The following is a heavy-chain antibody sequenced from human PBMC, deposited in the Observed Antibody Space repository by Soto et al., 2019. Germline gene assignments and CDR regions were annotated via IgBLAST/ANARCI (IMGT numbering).Heavy chain of an antibody. J-gene: IGHJ6*02. D-gene: IGHD2-2*01. CDR1: GYTFTSYG. CDR2: ISAYNGNT. V-gene: IGHV1-18*01. Sequence: ASVKVSCKASGYTFTSYGMSWVRQAPGQGLEWIAWISAYNGNTNYAQKLQGRVTMTTDTSTSTAYMELRSLRSDDTAVYYCARDVAIVVVPAAKDYYYYYGMDVWGQGTTVTVSS. CDR3: ARDVAIVVVPAAKDYYYYYGMDV.